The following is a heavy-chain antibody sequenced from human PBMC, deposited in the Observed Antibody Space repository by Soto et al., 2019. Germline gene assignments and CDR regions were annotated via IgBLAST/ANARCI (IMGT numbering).Heavy chain of an antibody. V-gene: IGHV3-74*03. Sequence: EVRLVESGGALVPPGGSLRLTCEASGFTFSGHWMHWVRRAPGKGLVWVSHIDTDGSTGGTSYADSVKGRFTVSRDDSNCRLYLQINDLRVEDTAVYYCGRGRGTYYADSWGQGTLVTVSS. J-gene: IGHJ4*02. CDR3: GRGRGTYYADS. D-gene: IGHD1-26*01. CDR1: GFTFSGHW. CDR2: IDTDGSTGGT.